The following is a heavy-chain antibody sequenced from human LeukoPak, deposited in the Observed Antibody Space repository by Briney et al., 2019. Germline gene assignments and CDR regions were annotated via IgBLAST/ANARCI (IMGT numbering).Heavy chain of an antibody. CDR1: GFTFSSYW. J-gene: IGHJ4*02. D-gene: IGHD1-26*01. Sequence: GGSLRLSCAASGFTFSSYWMTWVRQAPGKGLEWVANIKPDGSEKYYADSMKGRFTVSRDNAKNSLYLQINSLRAEDTAVCYCARDLVLGAGTPPYWGQGTLVTVSS. V-gene: IGHV3-7*01. CDR2: IKPDGSEK. CDR3: ARDLVLGAGTPPY.